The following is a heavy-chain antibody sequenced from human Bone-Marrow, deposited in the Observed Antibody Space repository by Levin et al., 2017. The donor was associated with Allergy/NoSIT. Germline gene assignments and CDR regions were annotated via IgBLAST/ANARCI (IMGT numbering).Heavy chain of an antibody. D-gene: IGHD1-1*01. CDR1: GFTFNTCA. J-gene: IGHJ4*02. V-gene: IGHV3-23*01. Sequence: PGGSLRLSCAASGFTFNTCAMAWFRQTPGKGLEWVSAISQSGGGTFYAGPVKGRFTISRDNSKNTLFLQMNSLRADDTAVYYCVKVLENFIGFDSWGQGTLVAVSS. CDR2: ISQSGGGT. CDR3: VKVLENFIGFDS.